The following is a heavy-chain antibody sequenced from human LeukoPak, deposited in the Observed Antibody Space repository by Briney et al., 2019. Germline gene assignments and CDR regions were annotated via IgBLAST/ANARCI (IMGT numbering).Heavy chain of an antibody. J-gene: IGHJ6*03. CDR3: ARDGDTVLTRGYYYYMDV. CDR1: GFTFDDYT. D-gene: IGHD4-23*01. CDR2: ISWDGGST. V-gene: IGHV3-43*01. Sequence: QSGGSLRLSCAASGFTFDDYTMHWVRQAPGKGLEWVSLISWDGGSTYYADSVKGRFTISRDNARNSLYLQMNSLRAEDTALYYCARDGDTVLTRGYYYYMDVWGKGTTVTVSS.